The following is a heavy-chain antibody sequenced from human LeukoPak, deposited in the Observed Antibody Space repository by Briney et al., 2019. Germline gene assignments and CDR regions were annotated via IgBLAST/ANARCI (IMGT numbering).Heavy chain of an antibody. CDR3: ARDGGSYLQPTDY. Sequence: PGGSLRLSCAASGFTVSSSFMSWVRQAPGKGLEWVSVIYSGGSTYYADSVKGRFTISRDNSKNTLFLQMNSLRAEDTAVYHCARDGGSYLQPTDYWGQGTLVTVSS. CDR2: IYSGGST. D-gene: IGHD1-26*01. CDR1: GFTVSSSF. V-gene: IGHV3-53*01. J-gene: IGHJ4*02.